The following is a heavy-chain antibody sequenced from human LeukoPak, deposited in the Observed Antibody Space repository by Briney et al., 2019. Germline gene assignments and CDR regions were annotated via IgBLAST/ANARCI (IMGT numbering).Heavy chain of an antibody. CDR2: IYYSGST. J-gene: IGHJ5*02. Sequence: SETLSLTCTVSGGSISSYYWSWIRQPPGKGLDWIGYIYYSGSTNYNPSLKSRVTISVDTSKNQFSLKLSSVTAADTAVYYCASVSSSDYGDWFDPWGQGTLVTVSS. CDR3: ASVSSSDYGDWFDP. CDR1: GGSISSYY. D-gene: IGHD6-6*01. V-gene: IGHV4-59*01.